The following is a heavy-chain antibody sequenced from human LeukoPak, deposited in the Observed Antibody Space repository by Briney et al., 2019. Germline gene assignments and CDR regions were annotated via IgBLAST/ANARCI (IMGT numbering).Heavy chain of an antibody. Sequence: ASVKVSCKASGYTFTSYAMHWVRQAPGQGPQWMGWINTNTGNPTYAQGFAGRFVFSLDTSVSTAYLQISSLKAEDTAVYYCARVGCTNGVCYRNDYWGQGTLVTVSS. D-gene: IGHD2-8*01. CDR2: INTNTGNP. CDR1: GYTFTSYA. J-gene: IGHJ4*02. CDR3: ARVGCTNGVCYRNDY. V-gene: IGHV7-4-1*02.